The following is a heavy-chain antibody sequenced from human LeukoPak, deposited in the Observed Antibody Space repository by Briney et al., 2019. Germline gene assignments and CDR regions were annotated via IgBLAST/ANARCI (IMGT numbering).Heavy chain of an antibody. CDR1: GFTFSDYY. Sequence: GGSLRLSCAASGFTFSDYYMGWIRQAPGKGLEWVSYISSSGSTIYYADSVKGRFTISRDNAKNSLYLQMNSLRAEDTAVYYCARDRYYYDSTGIPPGYWGQGTLVTVSS. CDR2: ISSSGSTI. V-gene: IGHV3-11*04. J-gene: IGHJ4*02. D-gene: IGHD3-22*01. CDR3: ARDRYYYDSTGIPPGY.